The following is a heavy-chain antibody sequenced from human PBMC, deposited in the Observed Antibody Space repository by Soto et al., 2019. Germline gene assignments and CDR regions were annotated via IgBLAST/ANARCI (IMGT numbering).Heavy chain of an antibody. CDR2: IYYSGST. CDR1: VGSITSYY. CDR3: AKNHIAAAGTGFYFYVDV. J-gene: IGHJ6*03. D-gene: IGHD6-13*01. Sequence: SETLSLTCTVSVGSITSYYWSWIRQPPGKGLEWIGYIYYSGSTNYNPSLKSRVTISVDTSKNQFSLKLTSVTAADTAVYFCAKNHIAAAGTGFYFYVDVWGKGTTVTVPS. V-gene: IGHV4-59*01.